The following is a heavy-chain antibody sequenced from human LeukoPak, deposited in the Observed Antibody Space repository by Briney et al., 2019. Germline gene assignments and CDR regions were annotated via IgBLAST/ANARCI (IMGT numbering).Heavy chain of an antibody. V-gene: IGHV4-39*07. CDR1: GGSISSSNYY. Sequence: SETLSLTCTVSGGSISSSNYYWGWIRQPPGKGLEWIGSIYYGGNSYYNLSLKSRVTISVDTSKNQFSLKLSSVTAADTAVYYCARDVGYSYGPAGYWGQGTLVTVSS. CDR2: IYYGGNS. CDR3: ARDVGYSYGPAGY. J-gene: IGHJ4*02. D-gene: IGHD5-18*01.